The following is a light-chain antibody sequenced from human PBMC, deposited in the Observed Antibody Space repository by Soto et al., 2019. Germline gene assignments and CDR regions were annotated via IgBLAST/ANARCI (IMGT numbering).Light chain of an antibody. CDR1: QDITSY. Sequence: DIQMTQSPSSLSASVGDRVTITCQASQDITSYLNWYQHKPGKAPKLLIYDTSILEAGVPPRFSGSGSGTDFTLTSSSLQPEDVATYYCQHCYYLPIFGPGTTVDFK. CDR2: DTS. CDR3: QHCYYLPI. J-gene: IGKJ3*01. V-gene: IGKV1-33*01.